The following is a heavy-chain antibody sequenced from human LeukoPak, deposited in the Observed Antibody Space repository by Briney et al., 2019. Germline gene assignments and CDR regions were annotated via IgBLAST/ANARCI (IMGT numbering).Heavy chain of an antibody. CDR3: ARGRPGGSFDY. V-gene: IGHV4-34*01. J-gene: IGHJ4*02. D-gene: IGHD3-16*01. Sequence: TSETQSLTCAVYGGSFSGYYWSWIRQPPGKGLEWIGEINHSGSTNYNPSLKGRVTISVDTSKNQFSLKLSSVTAADTAVYYCARGRPGGSFDYWGQGTLVTVSS. CDR2: INHSGST. CDR1: GGSFSGYY.